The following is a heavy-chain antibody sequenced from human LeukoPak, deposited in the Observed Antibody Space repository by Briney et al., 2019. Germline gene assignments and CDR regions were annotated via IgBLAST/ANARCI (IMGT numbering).Heavy chain of an antibody. CDR2: IYTSGNT. J-gene: IGHJ6*03. CDR1: GGSISSYY. D-gene: IGHD6-19*01. Sequence: SETLSLTCTVSGGSISSYYWSWIRQPAGKGLEWIGRIYTSGNTNYNPSLKSRVTMSVDTSKNQFSLKLSSVTAADTAVYYCARDSGGWYYRGYYYYMDVWGKGTTVTVSS. CDR3: ARDSGGWYYRGYYYYMDV. V-gene: IGHV4-4*07.